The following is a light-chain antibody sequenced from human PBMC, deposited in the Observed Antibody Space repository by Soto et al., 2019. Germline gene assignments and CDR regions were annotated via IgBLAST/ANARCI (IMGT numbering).Light chain of an antibody. V-gene: IGKV3-11*01. CDR2: DAS. Sequence: EIVLTQSPATLSLSPGDRAVLSCRASQSVSRSLTWYQHKHGQAPRLLIYDASTRATGIPRRFSGSGSGTDFTLTISSLEPEDFAVYYCQQRSNRFGGGTKVEIK. J-gene: IGKJ4*01. CDR3: QQRSNR. CDR1: QSVSRS.